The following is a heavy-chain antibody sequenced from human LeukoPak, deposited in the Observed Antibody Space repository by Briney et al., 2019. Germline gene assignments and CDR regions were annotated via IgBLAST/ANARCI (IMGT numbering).Heavy chain of an antibody. CDR3: ALSYDYDHPDALGI. V-gene: IGHV3-74*01. CDR1: GFTFSTFF. CDR2: IGSDGSSP. J-gene: IGHJ3*02. Sequence: PGGSLRLSCAASGFTFSTFFIHWVRQGPGKGLVWVSRIGSDGSSPSSADSVKGRFTISRDNAKNTVFLQMFSLRAEDTAIYYCALSYDYDHPDALGIWGQVTMVTVSS. D-gene: IGHD3-22*01.